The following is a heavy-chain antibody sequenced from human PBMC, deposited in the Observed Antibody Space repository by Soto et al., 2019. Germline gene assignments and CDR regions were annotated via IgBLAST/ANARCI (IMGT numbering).Heavy chain of an antibody. V-gene: IGHV3-48*02. CDR3: ARIMLVDWIFINIDLYRMDV. J-gene: IGHJ6*02. CDR1: GFTFSSHS. CDR2: ISSESGTI. Sequence: EVQLLESGGGLVKPGASLRLSCEASGFTFSSHSMNWVRQAPGKGLQWISYISSESGTIHYADSVAGRFTVSRDNAKNSLYLQMNGLRDEDTAVYYCARIMLVDWIFINIDLYRMDVWGQGTTVIVSS. D-gene: IGHD3-3*01.